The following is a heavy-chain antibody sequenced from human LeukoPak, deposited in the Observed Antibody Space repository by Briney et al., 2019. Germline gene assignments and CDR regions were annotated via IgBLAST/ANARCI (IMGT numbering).Heavy chain of an antibody. J-gene: IGHJ4*02. Sequence: SETLSLTRTVSGGSIGSNYWTWIRQPPGKGLEYIGYIYYTGGTNYNPSLKSRVTISVDTSKNQFSLKLSSVTAADTAVYFCAKYGNSGWVIDNWGQGTLVTVSS. CDR1: GGSIGSNY. V-gene: IGHV4-59*08. D-gene: IGHD6-19*01. CDR3: AKYGNSGWVIDN. CDR2: IYYTGGT.